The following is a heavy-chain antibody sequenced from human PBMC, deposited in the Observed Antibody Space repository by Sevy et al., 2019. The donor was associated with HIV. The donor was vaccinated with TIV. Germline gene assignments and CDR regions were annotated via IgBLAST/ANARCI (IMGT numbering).Heavy chain of an antibody. Sequence: GGSLRLSCATSGFTFNSHGMHWVRQAPGKGLEWVSSISSSSSYIYYADSVKGRFTISRDNAKNSLYLQMNSLRAEDTAVYYCARDLSYSGSYHPYFDYWGQGTLVTVSS. V-gene: IGHV3-21*01. CDR1: GFTFNSHG. J-gene: IGHJ4*02. CDR3: ARDLSYSGSYHPYFDY. D-gene: IGHD1-26*01. CDR2: ISSSSSYI.